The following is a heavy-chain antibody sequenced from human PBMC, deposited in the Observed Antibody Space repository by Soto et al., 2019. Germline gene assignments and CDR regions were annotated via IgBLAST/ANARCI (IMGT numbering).Heavy chain of an antibody. CDR2: ISHTGDT. J-gene: IGHJ4*02. CDR1: DASVWSDSYF. CDR3: ARIVVGVTGEL. Sequence: SETLSLTCTVSDASVWSDSYFWTWIRQPPGKGLEWIAYISHTGDTNYNPSLKSRVTISIDTSRNQFSLTVTSVTAADTAVYFCARIVVGVTGELWGLGSLVTVS. V-gene: IGHV4-61*01. D-gene: IGHD2-15*01.